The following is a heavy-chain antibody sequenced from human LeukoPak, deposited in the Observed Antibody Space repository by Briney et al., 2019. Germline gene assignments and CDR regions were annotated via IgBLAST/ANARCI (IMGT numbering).Heavy chain of an antibody. CDR2: IYYSGST. J-gene: IGHJ4*02. CDR1: GGSISSYY. Sequence: SETLSLTCTVSGGSISSYYWSWIRQPPGKGLEWIGYIYYSGSTNYNPSLKSRVTISVDTSKNQFSLKLSSVTAADTAVYYCARHTGGIAAAGYYFDYWGQGTLVTVSS. V-gene: IGHV4-59*08. CDR3: ARHTGGIAAAGYYFDY. D-gene: IGHD6-13*01.